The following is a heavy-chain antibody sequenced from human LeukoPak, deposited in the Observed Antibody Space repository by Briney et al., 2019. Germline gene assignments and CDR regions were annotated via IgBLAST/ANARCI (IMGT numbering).Heavy chain of an antibody. CDR1: GFTFSSYW. D-gene: IGHD5-12*01. J-gene: IGHJ4*02. V-gene: IGHV3-7*01. Sequence: GGSLRLSCAASGFTFSSYWMSWVRQAPGKGLEWVANIKQDGSEKYYVDSVKGRFTISRDNAKNSLYLQMNSLRAEDTAVYYCARDLDSGYDRVGYFDYWGQGTLVTVSS. CDR3: ARDLDSGYDRVGYFDY. CDR2: IKQDGSEK.